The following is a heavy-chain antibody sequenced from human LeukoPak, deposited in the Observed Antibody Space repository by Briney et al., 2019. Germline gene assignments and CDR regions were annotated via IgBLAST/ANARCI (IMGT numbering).Heavy chain of an antibody. Sequence: ASVKVSCKASGYTFTRYAISWVRPAPGQGLEWMGWISTYNGDTHYAEKLQGRVTLTRDTSTTTAHMELRSLRSDDTAVYYCTRGGRSEWLIDYWGQGTLVTVSS. D-gene: IGHD3-3*01. V-gene: IGHV1-18*01. J-gene: IGHJ4*02. CDR3: TRGGRSEWLIDY. CDR1: GYTFTRYA. CDR2: ISTYNGDT.